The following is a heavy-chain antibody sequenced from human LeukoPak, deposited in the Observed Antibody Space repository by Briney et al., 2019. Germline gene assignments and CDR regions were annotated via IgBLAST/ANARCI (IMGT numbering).Heavy chain of an antibody. CDR3: AREGPLGLRLGELSRRYIDY. D-gene: IGHD3-16*02. Sequence: ASVNLSCNASGSTFTFYGISWVRQAHGQGLERMGWISTYNSNTNYAQKPQGRVTMTTDTSTSTPYMELRSLRSDGTAVYYCAREGPLGLRLGELSRRYIDYWGQGTLVTVSS. J-gene: IGHJ4*02. V-gene: IGHV1-18*01. CDR1: GSTFTFYG. CDR2: ISTYNSNT.